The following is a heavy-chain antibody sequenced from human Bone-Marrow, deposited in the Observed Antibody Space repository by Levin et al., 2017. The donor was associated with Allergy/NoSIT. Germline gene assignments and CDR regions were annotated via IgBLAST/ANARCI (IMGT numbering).Heavy chain of an antibody. J-gene: IGHJ5*02. CDR1: GFTFSGYW. D-gene: IGHD3-10*01. V-gene: IGHV3-7*03. Sequence: GGSLRLSCAASGFTFSGYWMNWLRQAPGRGLEWVANINRDGSENYYVDSVRGRFTVSRDNAKSSLYLQMNSLRDEDTAVYYCARDGRGAESQDNLFDARGLGTLVTVSS. CDR3: ARDGRGAESQDNLFDA. CDR2: INRDGSEN.